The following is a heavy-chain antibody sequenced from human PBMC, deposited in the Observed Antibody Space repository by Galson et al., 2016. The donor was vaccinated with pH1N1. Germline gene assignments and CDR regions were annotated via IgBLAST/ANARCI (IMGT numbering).Heavy chain of an antibody. J-gene: IGHJ4*02. CDR3: VRSVGGRDSY. CDR2: IKQDGSEK. V-gene: IGHV3-7*01. Sequence: SLRPSCAASGFTFSSYWMSWVRQAPGKGLEWVANIKQDGSEKYYVDPVKGRFTISRDNAKNSLYLQMNSLRAEDTAVYYCVRSVGGRDSYWGQGTLVTVSS. D-gene: IGHD2-21*01. CDR1: GFTFSSYW.